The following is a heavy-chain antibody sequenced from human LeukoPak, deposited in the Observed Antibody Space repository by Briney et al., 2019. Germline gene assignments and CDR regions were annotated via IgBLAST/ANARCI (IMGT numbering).Heavy chain of an antibody. J-gene: IGHJ4*02. D-gene: IGHD3-16*01. V-gene: IGHV4-31*03. CDR2: IYYSGST. CDR3: ARGRYGWLPFDF. Sequence: SETLSLTCTVSGGSISSGGYYWSWIRQHPGKGLEWIGYIYYSGSTYYNPSLKSRVTISVDTSKNQFTLKLSSVTAADTAVYYCARGRYGWLPFDFWGQGTLVTVSS. CDR1: GGSISSGGYY.